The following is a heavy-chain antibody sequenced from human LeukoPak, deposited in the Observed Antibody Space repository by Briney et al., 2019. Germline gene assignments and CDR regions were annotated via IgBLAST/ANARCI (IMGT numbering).Heavy chain of an antibody. Sequence: SQTLSLTCTVSGRSISIGDYYWSWIRQPRGRGLEWHGYIYYSGSNYYNPSLKSRVTISVDTSKNRFSLKLSSVTAADTAVYYCARERIAARPSVGSWGQGTLVTVSS. CDR3: ARERIAARPSVGS. J-gene: IGHJ4*02. CDR1: GRSISIGDYY. D-gene: IGHD6-6*01. CDR2: IYYSGSN. V-gene: IGHV4-30-4*08.